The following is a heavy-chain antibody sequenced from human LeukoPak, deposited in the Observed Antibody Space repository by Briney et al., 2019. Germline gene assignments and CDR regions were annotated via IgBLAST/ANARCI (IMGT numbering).Heavy chain of an antibody. CDR3: ARVDYDSSGYSHRDYFDY. J-gene: IGHJ4*02. CDR2: INSNSGGT. Sequence: GASVKVSCKASGYTFTGYYMHWVRQAPGQGLEWMGWINSNSGGTNYAQKFQGRVTMTRDTSISTAYMELSRLRSDDTAVYYCARVDYDSSGYSHRDYFDYWGQGTLVTVSS. CDR1: GYTFTGYY. D-gene: IGHD3-22*01. V-gene: IGHV1-2*02.